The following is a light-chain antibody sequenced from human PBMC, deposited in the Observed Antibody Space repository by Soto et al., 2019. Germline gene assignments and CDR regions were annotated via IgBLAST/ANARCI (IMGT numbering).Light chain of an antibody. Sequence: DIQMTQSPSFVSASVGDRVTITCRASQHINDWLAWYQQKPGRAPDLLISRATSLQSGVPSRFSGSGSGTDFTLTLSSLQPEDFATYYCQQANDFPLTFGGGTRIEIK. CDR2: RAT. CDR3: QQANDFPLT. CDR1: QHINDW. V-gene: IGKV1-12*01. J-gene: IGKJ4*01.